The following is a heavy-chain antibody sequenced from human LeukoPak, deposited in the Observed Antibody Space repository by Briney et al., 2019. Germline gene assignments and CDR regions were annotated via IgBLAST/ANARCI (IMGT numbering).Heavy chain of an antibody. Sequence: GRSLRLSCAASGFTFSSYGMHWVRQAPGKGLEWVAVIWYDGSNKYYADSVKGRFTISRDNSKNTLYLQMNGLRAEDTAVYYCSREDSSGWYVGHYWGQGTLVTVSS. CDR1: GFTFSSYG. CDR3: SREDSSGWYVGHY. D-gene: IGHD6-19*01. J-gene: IGHJ4*02. V-gene: IGHV3-33*01. CDR2: IWYDGSNK.